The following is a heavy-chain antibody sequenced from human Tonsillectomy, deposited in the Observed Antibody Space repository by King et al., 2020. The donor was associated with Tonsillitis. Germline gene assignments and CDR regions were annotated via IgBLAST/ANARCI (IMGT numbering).Heavy chain of an antibody. D-gene: IGHD3-10*01. CDR2: IYHSGIT. CDR3: AGVRWFGELLGGWFDP. J-gene: IGHJ5*02. V-gene: IGHV4-38-2*01. Sequence: HVQLQESGPGLVKPSETLSLTCAVSGYSISSGYHWAWIRQPPGKGLEWIGNIYHSGITYYNPSLKSRVTISVDTSKNHFSLRLSSVTAADTAVYYCAGVRWFGELLGGWFDPWGQGTLVTVSS. CDR1: GYSISSGYH.